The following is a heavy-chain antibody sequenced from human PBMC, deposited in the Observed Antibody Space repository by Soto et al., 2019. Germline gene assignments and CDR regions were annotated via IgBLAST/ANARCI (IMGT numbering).Heavy chain of an antibody. Sequence: PGGSLRLSCAASGFTFSSYSMNWVRQAPGKGLEWFSSISSSSSYIYYADSVKGRFTISRDNAKNSLYLQMNSLRAEDTAVYYCARDRRPLVTPSNYVGQGTLVTVSS. J-gene: IGHJ4*02. CDR1: GFTFSSYS. CDR3: ARDRRPLVTPSNY. CDR2: ISSSSSYI. V-gene: IGHV3-21*01. D-gene: IGHD6-13*01.